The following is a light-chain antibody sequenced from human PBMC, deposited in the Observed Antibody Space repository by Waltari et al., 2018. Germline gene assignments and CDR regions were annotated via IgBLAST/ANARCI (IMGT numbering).Light chain of an antibody. CDR2: GAS. CDR1: QSVASI. Sequence: EIVMTQSPATLSVSPGERVTLSCRASQSVASILAWYQQKPGQAPRLLIYGASARATGIPGRFSGSGSGTEFTLTISRLEPEDFAVYYCQQYGSSPWTFGQGTKVEIK. J-gene: IGKJ1*01. V-gene: IGKV3-15*01. CDR3: QQYGSSPWT.